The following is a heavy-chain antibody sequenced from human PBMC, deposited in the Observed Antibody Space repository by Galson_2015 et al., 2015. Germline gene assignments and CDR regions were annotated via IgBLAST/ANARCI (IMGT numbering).Heavy chain of an antibody. Sequence: SVKVSCKASGYTFTSYAMHWVRQAPGQRLEWMGWINAGNGNTKYSQKFQGRVTITRDTSASTAYMELSSLRSEDTAVYYCARGGSGWTLYFDYWGQRTLVTVSS. CDR3: ARGGSGWTLYFDY. CDR1: GYTFTSYA. V-gene: IGHV1-3*01. J-gene: IGHJ4*02. D-gene: IGHD6-19*01. CDR2: INAGNGNT.